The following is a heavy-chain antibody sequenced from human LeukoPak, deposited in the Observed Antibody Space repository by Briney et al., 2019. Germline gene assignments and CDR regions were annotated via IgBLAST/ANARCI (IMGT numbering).Heavy chain of an antibody. CDR3: ARNSRYDQEY. V-gene: IGHV1-18*01. Sequence: GASVKVSCKASGYIFSKYGISWVRQAPGHGLEWMGWISSAGNTNYAPKFQDRATMTTDTSTSTAYIELRSPRFDDTAVYYCARNSRYDQEYWGQGILVIVSS. CDR1: GYIFSKYG. CDR2: ISSAGNT. D-gene: IGHD3-16*01. J-gene: IGHJ4*02.